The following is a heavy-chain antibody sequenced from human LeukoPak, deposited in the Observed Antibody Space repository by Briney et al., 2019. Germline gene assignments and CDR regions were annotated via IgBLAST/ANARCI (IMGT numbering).Heavy chain of an antibody. V-gene: IGHV4-38-2*01. CDR1: GYSISSGYY. CDR3: AGRGSSGYYSNWFDP. D-gene: IGHD3-22*01. CDR2: IYHSGGS. Sequence: KPSETLSLTCAVSGYSISSGYYWGWIRQPPGKGLEWIGSIYHSGGSYYNSSLKSRVTISVDTSKNQFSLKLSSVTAADTAVYYCAGRGSSGYYSNWFDPWGQGTLVTVSS. J-gene: IGHJ5*02.